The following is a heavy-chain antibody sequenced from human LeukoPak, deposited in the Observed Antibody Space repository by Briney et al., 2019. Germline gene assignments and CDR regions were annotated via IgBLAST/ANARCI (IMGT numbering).Heavy chain of an antibody. Sequence: GGSLRLSCAASGFTFSSYSMNWVRQAPGKGLEWVSSISSSSSYIYYADSVKGRFTISRDNAKNSLYLQMNSLRAEDTAVYYCAVDSSGYYPYYFDYWGQGTLVAVSS. J-gene: IGHJ4*02. D-gene: IGHD3-22*01. CDR3: AVDSSGYYPYYFDY. CDR1: GFTFSSYS. V-gene: IGHV3-21*01. CDR2: ISSSSSYI.